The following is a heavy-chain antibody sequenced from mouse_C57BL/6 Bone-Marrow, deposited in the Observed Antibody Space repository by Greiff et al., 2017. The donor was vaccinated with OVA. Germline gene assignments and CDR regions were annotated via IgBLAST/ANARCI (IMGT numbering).Heavy chain of an antibody. Sequence: VQLKESGPELVKPGASVKISCKASGYSFTDYNMNWVKQTNGKSLEWIGVITPNYGTTSYHQKFKGKATLTVDKSSSTHYMQLNSLTSEDSAVDYCARSRVSTTDYFDDRGQGTTLTVSS. CDR1: GYSFTDYN. CDR2: ITPNYGTT. D-gene: IGHD2-13*01. V-gene: IGHV1-39*01. J-gene: IGHJ2*01. CDR3: ARSRVSTTDYFDD.